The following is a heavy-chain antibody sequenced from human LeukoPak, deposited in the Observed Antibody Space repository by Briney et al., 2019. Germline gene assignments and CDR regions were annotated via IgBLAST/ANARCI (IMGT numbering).Heavy chain of an antibody. D-gene: IGHD3-3*01. CDR1: GYTFTGSG. J-gene: IGHJ4*02. CDR2: IIPIFGTA. V-gene: IGHV1-69*13. Sequence: SVKVSCKASGYTFTGSGISWVRQAPGQGLEWMGGIIPIFGTANYAQKFQGRVTITADESTSTAYMELSSLRSEDTAVYYCARAGYDFWSGYEYYFDYWGQGTLVTVSS. CDR3: ARAGYDFWSGYEYYFDY.